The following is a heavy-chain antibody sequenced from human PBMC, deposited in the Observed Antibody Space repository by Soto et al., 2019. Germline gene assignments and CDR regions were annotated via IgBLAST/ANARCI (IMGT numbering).Heavy chain of an antibody. CDR3: ASGSVLVVEDAIRGDYYGMDV. D-gene: IGHD2-2*01. V-gene: IGHV4-39*01. CDR1: GGSVSSSSHY. CDR2: IYYSGST. J-gene: IGHJ6*02. Sequence: QLQLQESGPGPVRPSETLSLTCTVSGGSVSSSSHYWGWIRQPPGKGLEWIGSIYYSGSTYYNPSLKSRVTMSVDSSKNQFSLKLSSVTAADTAVYFCASGSVLVVEDAIRGDYYGMDVWGQGTTVTASS.